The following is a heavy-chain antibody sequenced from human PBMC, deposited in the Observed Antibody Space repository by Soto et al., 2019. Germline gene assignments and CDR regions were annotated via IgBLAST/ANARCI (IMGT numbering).Heavy chain of an antibody. V-gene: IGHV3-30*19. D-gene: IGHD3-22*01. CDR3: ARGGLIVVKTAYFQH. CDR1: GFTFSGFG. J-gene: IGHJ1*01. CDR2: IWYDGSNK. Sequence: QVQLVESGGGVVQPGRSLRLSCAASGFTFSGFGMHWVRQAPGKGLEWVAVIWYDGSNKYYADSVKGRFTISRDNSKNTLYLQMNSLRAEDTAVYYCARGGLIVVKTAYFQHWGQGTLVTVSS.